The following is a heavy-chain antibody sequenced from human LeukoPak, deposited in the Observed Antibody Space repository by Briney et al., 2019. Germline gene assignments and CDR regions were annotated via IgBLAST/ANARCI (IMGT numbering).Heavy chain of an antibody. J-gene: IGHJ6*02. CDR1: GFTFSSYW. CDR2: INNDGSST. D-gene: IGHD5-18*01. Sequence: GGALRLSCAASGFTFSSYWRHWVRQTPGKGLVWVSRINNDGSSTRNADAVKGRFTIPRDNAKNTLYLQMNSLRPEDTAVYYCVRGDTYDYYYYYGMDVWGQGTTVTVSS. V-gene: IGHV3-74*01. CDR3: VRGDTYDYYYYYGMDV.